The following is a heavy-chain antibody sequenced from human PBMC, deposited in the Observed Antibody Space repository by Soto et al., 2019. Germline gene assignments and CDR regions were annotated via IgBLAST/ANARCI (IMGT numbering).Heavy chain of an antibody. CDR1: GFTFSSYG. CDR2: ISYDGSNK. V-gene: IGHV3-30*18. J-gene: IGHJ6*02. D-gene: IGHD2-2*01. CDR3: AKDRGPYCSSTSCYPGYGMDV. Sequence: PGGSLRLSCAASGFTFSSYGMHWVRQAPGKGLEWVAVISYDGSNKYYADSVKGRFTISRDNSKNTLYLQMTSLRAEDTALYYCAKDRGPYCSSTSCYPGYGMDVWGQGTTVTVSS.